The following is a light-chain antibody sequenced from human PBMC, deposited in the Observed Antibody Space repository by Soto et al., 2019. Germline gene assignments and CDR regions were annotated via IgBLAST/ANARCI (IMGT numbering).Light chain of an antibody. CDR2: GAS. CDR1: QSVSSSY. J-gene: IGKJ1*01. Sequence: EIVLTQSPGTLSLSPGERATLSCRASQSVSSSYLAWYQQKPGQAPRLLIYGASSRAIGIPDRFSGSGSGTDFTLTISRLEPEDFAVYYCQQHGSSPTFGQGTKVDIK. V-gene: IGKV3-20*01. CDR3: QQHGSSPT.